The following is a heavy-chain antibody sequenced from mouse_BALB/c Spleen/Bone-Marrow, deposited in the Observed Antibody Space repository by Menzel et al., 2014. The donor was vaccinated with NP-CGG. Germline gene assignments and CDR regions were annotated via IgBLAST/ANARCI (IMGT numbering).Heavy chain of an antibody. CDR1: GFSLISYG. J-gene: IGHJ4*01. Sequence: VHLVESGPGLEESSQSLSISCTVSGFSLISYGVHWIRQPPGKGLEWLGVIWPGGSTNYNSALMSRLSISKDNSKSQVFLKMNSLQSDDTAMYYCARDLYYDYDVGAMDYWGQGTSVTVSS. V-gene: IGHV2-9*02. CDR3: ARDLYYDYDVGAMDY. CDR2: IWPGGST. D-gene: IGHD2-4*01.